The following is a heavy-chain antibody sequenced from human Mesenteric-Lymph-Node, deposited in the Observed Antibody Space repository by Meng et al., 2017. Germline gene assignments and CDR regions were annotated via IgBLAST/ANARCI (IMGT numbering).Heavy chain of an antibody. V-gene: IGHV3-7*01. CDR1: GFTFSNAW. CDR3: AREGGVVGASLDY. J-gene: IGHJ4*02. Sequence: GESLKISCAASGFTFSNAWMSWVRQAPGKGLEWVANIKQDGSEKYYVDSVKGRFTISRDNAKNSLYLQMNSLRAEDTAVYYCAREGGVVGASLDYWGQGTLVTVSS. D-gene: IGHD1-26*01. CDR2: IKQDGSEK.